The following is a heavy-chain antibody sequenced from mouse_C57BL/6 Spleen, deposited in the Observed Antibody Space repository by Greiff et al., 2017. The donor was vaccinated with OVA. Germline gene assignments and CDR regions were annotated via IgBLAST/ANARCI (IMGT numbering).Heavy chain of an antibody. CDR3: TRLGLRLWYFDV. CDR2: ISSGGDYI. J-gene: IGHJ1*03. Sequence: DVMLVESGEGLVKPGGSLKLSCAASGFTFSSYAMSWVRQTPEKRLEWVAYISSGGDYIYYADTVKGRFTISRDNARNTLYLQMSSLKSEDTAMYYCTRLGLRLWYFDVWGTGTTVTVSS. V-gene: IGHV5-9-1*02. CDR1: GFTFSSYA. D-gene: IGHD2-4*01.